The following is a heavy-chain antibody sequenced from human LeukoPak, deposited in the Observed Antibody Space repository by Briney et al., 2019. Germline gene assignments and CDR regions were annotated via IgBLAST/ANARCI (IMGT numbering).Heavy chain of an antibody. CDR3: ARESGDYYYGMDV. J-gene: IGHJ6*02. CDR2: IYSGGST. D-gene: IGHD4-17*01. V-gene: IGHV3-53*01. Sequence: GGSLRLSCVGSGFSFISVWLNWVRQTPGKGLEWVSVIYSGGSTYYADSVKGRFTISRDNSKNTLYLQMNSLRAEDTAVYYCARESGDYYYGMDVWGQGTTVTVSS. CDR1: GFSFISVW.